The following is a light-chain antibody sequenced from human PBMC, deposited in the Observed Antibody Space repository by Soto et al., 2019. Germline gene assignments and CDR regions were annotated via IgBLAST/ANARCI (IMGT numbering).Light chain of an antibody. Sequence: EIVMTQSASTLSVSPGERATLSCGASQSVGSTLAWYQQKPAQAPRLLIYDASARATGIPARFSGSGSGTEFTLTISSLQSQDFAVYYCQQYNNWPPITFGQGTRLEIK. CDR3: QQYNNWPPIT. V-gene: IGKV3-15*01. CDR2: DAS. CDR1: QSVGST. J-gene: IGKJ5*01.